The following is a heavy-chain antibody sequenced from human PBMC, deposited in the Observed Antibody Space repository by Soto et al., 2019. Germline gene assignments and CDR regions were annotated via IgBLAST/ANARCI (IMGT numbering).Heavy chain of an antibody. D-gene: IGHD6-6*01. Sequence: PSETLSLTGTVSGCSMSSYYWSWIRQSPGKGLEWIGYIFYSGSTNYNPSLQSRVTISLDTPNNQFSLKLHSLTAADTAVYYCVRGISARQEGYTWFDPWGQGALVTVSS. J-gene: IGHJ5*02. CDR1: GCSMSSYY. CDR2: IFYSGST. V-gene: IGHV4-59*01. CDR3: VRGISARQEGYTWFDP.